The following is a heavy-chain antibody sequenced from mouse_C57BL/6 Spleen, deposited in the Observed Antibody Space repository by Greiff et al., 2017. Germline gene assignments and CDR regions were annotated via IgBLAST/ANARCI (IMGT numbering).Heavy chain of an antibody. CDR1: GFTFSSYT. V-gene: IGHV5-9*01. CDR3: ARQGYYYDSSYDRNAMDY. Sequence: EVQGVESGGGLVKPGGSLKLSCAASGFTFSSYTMSWVRQTPEKRLEWVATISGGGGNTYYPDSVKGRFTISRDNAKNTLYLQMSSLRSEDTALYYWARQGYYYDSSYDRNAMDYWGQGTSVTVSS. CDR2: ISGGGGNT. D-gene: IGHD1-1*01. J-gene: IGHJ4*01.